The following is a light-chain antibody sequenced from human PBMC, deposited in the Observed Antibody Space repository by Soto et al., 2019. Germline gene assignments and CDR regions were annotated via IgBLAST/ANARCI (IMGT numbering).Light chain of an antibody. Sequence: EIVLTQSPGTLSLSPGERATLSCRASQSVSSSSLAWYQQKPGQAPRLLIFAASSRATGIPDRFSGGGSGTGFTLTISRLEPEDFAVYYCQQYGGSPYTFGQGTKLEVK. CDR3: QQYGGSPYT. CDR1: QSVSSSS. V-gene: IGKV3-20*01. J-gene: IGKJ2*01. CDR2: AAS.